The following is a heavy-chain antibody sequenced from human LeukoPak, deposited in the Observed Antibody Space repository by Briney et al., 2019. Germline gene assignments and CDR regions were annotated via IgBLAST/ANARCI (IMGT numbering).Heavy chain of an antibody. Sequence: PGGSLRVSCEGSGFPFSGRVMHWVRQAPGKGLEGLAYISSGDSTIWYAHYVRGRFTISRDNAKNSLYLQMNSLRAEDTAVYYCAREIYSSISDALDIWGQGTMVTVSS. V-gene: IGHV3-48*03. CDR1: GFPFSGRV. D-gene: IGHD5-18*01. CDR3: AREIYSSISDALDI. J-gene: IGHJ3*02. CDR2: ISSGDSTI.